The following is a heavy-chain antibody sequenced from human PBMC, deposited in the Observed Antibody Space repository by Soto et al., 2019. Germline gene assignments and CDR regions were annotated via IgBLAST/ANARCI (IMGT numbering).Heavy chain of an antibody. V-gene: IGHV4-30-4*01. D-gene: IGHD3-22*01. Sequence: SETLSLTCTVSGGSISSGDYYWSWIRQPPGKGLEWIGYIYYSGSTYYNPSLKSRVTIPVDTSKNQFSLKLSSVNAADTAVYHCARSTYYYDSSGQGFDYWGQGTLVTVS. J-gene: IGHJ4*02. CDR2: IYYSGST. CDR3: ARSTYYYDSSGQGFDY. CDR1: GGSISSGDYY.